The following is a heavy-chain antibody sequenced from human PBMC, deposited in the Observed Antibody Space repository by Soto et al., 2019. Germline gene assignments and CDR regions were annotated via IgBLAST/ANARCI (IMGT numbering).Heavy chain of an antibody. CDR2: INPSGGST. CDR1: GNTVSNYY. D-gene: IGHD3-16*01. J-gene: IGHJ5*01. CDR3: ASMGLGGWFDF. V-gene: IGHV1-46*03. Sequence: QVQLVQSGAEVKKPGASVKVSCKASGNTVSNYYMHWVRQAPGQGLEWMGIINPSGGSTSNAQKFEGSVTMTRDTSTSTVYMELSSLASEDTAIYYCASMGLGGWFDFWGQGTLVTVSS.